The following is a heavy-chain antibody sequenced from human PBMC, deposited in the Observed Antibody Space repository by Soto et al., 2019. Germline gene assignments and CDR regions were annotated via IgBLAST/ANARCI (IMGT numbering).Heavy chain of an antibody. CDR3: ARSRSGAVADSCDY. V-gene: IGHV3-30-3*01. J-gene: IGHJ4*02. Sequence: QVQLVASGGGVVHLGRSLTLSCAASGFTFNRHAIHWVRQSPGKGLEWVTVISRDGNNKYSADSVKGRFTISRDNAKNTVILQMNSLRREDTAIYYCARSRSGAVADSCDYWGQGTPVTVSS. CDR2: ISRDGNNK. CDR1: GFTFNRHA. D-gene: IGHD3-10*01.